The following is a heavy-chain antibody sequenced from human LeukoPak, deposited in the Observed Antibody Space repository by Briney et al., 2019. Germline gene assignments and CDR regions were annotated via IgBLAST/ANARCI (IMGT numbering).Heavy chain of an antibody. CDR2: IIPIFGTA. Sequence: SVKVSCKASGYTFTGYYMHWVRQAPGQGLEWMGGIIPIFGTANYAQKFQGRVTITADKSTSTAYMELSSLRSEDTAVYYCARDRYYDSSGHSGYYFDYWGQGTLVTVSS. D-gene: IGHD3-22*01. CDR3: ARDRYYDSSGHSGYYFDY. CDR1: GYTFTGYY. V-gene: IGHV1-69*06. J-gene: IGHJ4*02.